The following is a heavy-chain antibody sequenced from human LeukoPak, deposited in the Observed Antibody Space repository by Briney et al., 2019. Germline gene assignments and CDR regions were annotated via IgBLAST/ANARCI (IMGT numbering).Heavy chain of an antibody. Sequence: PGGSLRLSCAASGFTFSSYEMNWVRQAPGKGLEWVSYISSSGSIIYYADSVKGRFTISRDNAKNSLYLQMNSLRAEDTAVYYCARVMDYDSSGQPFDAFDIWGQGTMVTVSS. D-gene: IGHD3-22*01. CDR2: ISSSGSII. J-gene: IGHJ3*02. V-gene: IGHV3-48*03. CDR1: GFTFSSYE. CDR3: ARVMDYDSSGQPFDAFDI.